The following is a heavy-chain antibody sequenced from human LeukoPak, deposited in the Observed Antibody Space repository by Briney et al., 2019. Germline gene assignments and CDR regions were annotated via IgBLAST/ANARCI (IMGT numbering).Heavy chain of an antibody. Sequence: GASVKVSCKASGYTFTGYYMHWVRQAPGQGLEWMGWINPNSGGTNLARKFQGRVTMTRDTSISTAYMELTSLRSDDTAVYFCASLTPFEDNILTGYYDYFDYWGQGTLVTVSS. CDR2: INPNSGGT. CDR3: ASLTPFEDNILTGYYDYFDY. CDR1: GYTFTGYY. V-gene: IGHV1-2*02. D-gene: IGHD3-9*01. J-gene: IGHJ4*02.